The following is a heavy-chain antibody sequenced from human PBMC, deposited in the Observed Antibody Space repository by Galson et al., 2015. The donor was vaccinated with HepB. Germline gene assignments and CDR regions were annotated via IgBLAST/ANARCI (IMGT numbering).Heavy chain of an antibody. CDR3: ASFKGVAMPDTSLKSSYYNDVDV. CDR2: INPKNGDT. D-gene: IGHD2-2*01. CDR1: EYIITGHY. J-gene: IGHJ6*02. Sequence: SVKVSCKASEYIITGHYINWVRQAPGQGLEWMGRINPKNGDTNYARKFQGRVTMTRDTAISTAYMELSRLRSDDTAIYYCASFKGVAMPDTSLKSSYYNDVDVWGQGTTVTVSS. V-gene: IGHV1-2*06.